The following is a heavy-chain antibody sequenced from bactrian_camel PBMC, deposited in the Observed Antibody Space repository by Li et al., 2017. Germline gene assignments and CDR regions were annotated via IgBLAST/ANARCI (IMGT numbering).Heavy chain of an antibody. CDR1: PGSSVTNC. V-gene: IGHV3S8*01. CDR3: AAALTPGSCNDWSRYNT. Sequence: GGGSVQAGGSLRLSCVVSPGSSVTNCIAWTRQVPGKEREGVAVVDSDGNAVYADSVKGRFTISHGKEKNTLDLQMNNLITDDTAMYYCAAALTPGSCNDWSRYNTWGQGTQVTVSS. D-gene: IGHD3*01. CDR2: VDSDGNA. J-gene: IGHJ4*01.